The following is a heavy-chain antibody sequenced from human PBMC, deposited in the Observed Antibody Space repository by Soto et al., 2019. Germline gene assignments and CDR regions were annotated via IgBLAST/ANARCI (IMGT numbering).Heavy chain of an antibody. CDR1: GGTFSSYA. J-gene: IGHJ4*02. Sequence: ASLKVSCKASGGTFSSYAISWVRQAPGQGLEWMGGIIPIFGTANYAQKFQGRVTITADESTSTAYMELSSLRSEDTAVYYCARTKYYYDSSGYYYFDYWGQGTLDTVSS. CDR2: IIPIFGTA. CDR3: ARTKYYYDSSGYYYFDY. D-gene: IGHD3-22*01. V-gene: IGHV1-69*13.